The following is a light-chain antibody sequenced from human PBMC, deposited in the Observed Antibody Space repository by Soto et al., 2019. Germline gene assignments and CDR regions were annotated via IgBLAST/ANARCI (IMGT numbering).Light chain of an antibody. V-gene: IGKV3-11*01. CDR1: QSVSSY. Sequence: EIVLTQSPATLSLSPGERATLSCRASQSVSSYLAWYQQKPGQAPRLLIYDASNRATGLPARFSGSGSGTEFTLTINSLQAEDCAVYYCQQYYNWPRTFGQGTRLEIK. J-gene: IGKJ5*01. CDR3: QQYYNWPRT. CDR2: DAS.